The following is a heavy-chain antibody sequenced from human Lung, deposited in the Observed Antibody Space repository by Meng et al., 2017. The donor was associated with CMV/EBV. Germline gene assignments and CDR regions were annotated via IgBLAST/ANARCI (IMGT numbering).Heavy chain of an antibody. CDR2: ITSSSSAT. CDR1: GFTFSSYS. D-gene: IGHD2/OR15-2a*01. J-gene: IGHJ6*02. V-gene: IGHV3-48*04. CDR3: ARVKGSFKFAMDV. Sequence: GGSLRLXCAVSGFTFSSYSVNWVRQAPGKGLDWVSYITSSSSATYYADSVKGRFTISRDNAKNSLYLQMNSLRVEDTAVYYCARVKGSFKFAMDVWGQGTTVTVSS.